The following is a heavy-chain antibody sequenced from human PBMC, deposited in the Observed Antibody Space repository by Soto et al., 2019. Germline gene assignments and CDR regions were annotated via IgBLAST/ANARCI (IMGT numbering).Heavy chain of an antibody. J-gene: IGHJ6*02. CDR1: GGSISSGGYS. Sequence: NPSETLSLTCAVSGGSISSGGYSWGWIRQPPGKGLEWIGYIYHSGSTYYNPSLKSRVTISVDRSKNQFSLKLSSVTAADTAVYYCARGEVYYYYGMDVWGQGTTVTVSS. CDR3: ARGEVYYYYGMDV. CDR2: IYHSGST. V-gene: IGHV4-30-2*01.